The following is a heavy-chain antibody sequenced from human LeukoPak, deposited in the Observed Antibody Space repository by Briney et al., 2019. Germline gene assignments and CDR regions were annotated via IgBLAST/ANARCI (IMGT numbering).Heavy chain of an antibody. CDR1: GGSISSYY. J-gene: IGHJ4*02. CDR3: ARGEYYYDSSGYHAFDY. V-gene: IGHV4-59*01. CDR2: IYYSGST. D-gene: IGHD3-22*01. Sequence: SETLSLTCTVSGGSISSYYWSWIRQPPGKGLEWIGYIYYSGSTNYKPSLKSRVTISVDTSKSQFSLKLSSVTAADTAVYYCARGEYYYDSSGYHAFDYWGQGTLVTVSS.